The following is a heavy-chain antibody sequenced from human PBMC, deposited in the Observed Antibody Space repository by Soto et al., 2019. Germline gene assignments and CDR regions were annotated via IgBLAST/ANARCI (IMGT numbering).Heavy chain of an antibody. D-gene: IGHD2-15*01. Sequence: SETLSLTCTVSGDSVNSNNVYWGWVRQPPGRRLEFIGNVYYSGSTYYNPAFESRVTISVDTSKNQFSLKLTSVTAADTAVYYCARGIVVVVAADAFDIWGQGTMVTVSS. CDR2: VYYSGST. J-gene: IGHJ3*02. CDR1: GDSVNSNNVY. CDR3: ARGIVVVVAADAFDI. V-gene: IGHV4-39*01.